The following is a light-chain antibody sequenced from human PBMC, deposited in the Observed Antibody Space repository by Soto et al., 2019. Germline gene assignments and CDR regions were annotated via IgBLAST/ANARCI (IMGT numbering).Light chain of an antibody. J-gene: IGLJ2*01. CDR3: QVWDSSSDHVV. Sequence: QSALTQPPSASGSPGQSVTISCTGTSSDVGGYNFVSWYQQHPGKAPKFMIYEVTKRPSGVPDRFSGSKSGNTASLTVSGLQAEDEADYYCQVWDSSSDHVVFGGGTKLTVL. CDR1: SSDVGGYNF. V-gene: IGLV2-8*01. CDR2: EVT.